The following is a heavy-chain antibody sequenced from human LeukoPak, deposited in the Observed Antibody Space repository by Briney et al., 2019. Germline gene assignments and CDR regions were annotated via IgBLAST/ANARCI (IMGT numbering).Heavy chain of an antibody. CDR1: GGSVSSYY. V-gene: IGHV4-59*02. CDR2: VYYSGST. CDR3: ARGYCSSSTCSVGPFDY. J-gene: IGHJ4*02. Sequence: KPSETLSLTCTVSGGSVSSYYWSWIRRPPGKRLEWIGYVYYSGSTHYNPSLSSRVTISVDTSKNQFSLKLSSVTAADTAVYYCARGYCSSSTCSVGPFDYWGQGTLVTVFS. D-gene: IGHD2-2*01.